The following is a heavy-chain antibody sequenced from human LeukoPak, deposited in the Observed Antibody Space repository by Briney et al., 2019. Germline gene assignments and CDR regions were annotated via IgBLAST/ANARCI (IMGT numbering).Heavy chain of an antibody. CDR3: ARHGGSYSYDY. CDR1: GSSISSYY. Sequence: SETLSLTCTVSGSSISSYYWSWIRQAPGKGLEWIGNIYYIGSTNYNPSLKSRVTISADPSKDQLSLKLSSVTAADTAVYYCARHGGSYSYDYWGQGTLVTVSS. J-gene: IGHJ4*02. V-gene: IGHV4-59*08. CDR2: IYYIGST. D-gene: IGHD1-26*01.